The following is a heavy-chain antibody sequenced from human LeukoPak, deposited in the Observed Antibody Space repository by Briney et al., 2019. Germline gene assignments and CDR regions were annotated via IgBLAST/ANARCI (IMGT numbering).Heavy chain of an antibody. V-gene: IGHV4-4*07. CDR3: ARDQSSSWYLGYYFDY. D-gene: IGHD6-13*01. CDR2: IYTSGST. Sequence: SETLSLTCTVSGGSISSYCWSWIRQPAGKGLEWIGRIYTSGSTNYNPSLKSRVTMSVDTSKNQFSLKLSSVTAADTAVYYCARDQSSSWYLGYYFDYWGQGTLVTVSP. J-gene: IGHJ4*02. CDR1: GGSISSYC.